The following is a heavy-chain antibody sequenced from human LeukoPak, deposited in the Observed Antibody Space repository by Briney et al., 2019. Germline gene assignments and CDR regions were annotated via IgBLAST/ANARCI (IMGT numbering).Heavy chain of an antibody. CDR3: AKDRPLWFGELFHLDY. CDR2: ISGSGGST. V-gene: IGHV3-23*01. CDR1: GFTFSSYA. J-gene: IGHJ4*02. Sequence: GGSLRLSCAASGFTFSSYAMSWVRQAPGKGLEWVSAISGSGGSTNYADSVKGRFTISRDNSKNTLYLQMNSLRAEDTAVYYCAKDRPLWFGELFHLDYWGQGTLVTVSS. D-gene: IGHD3-10*01.